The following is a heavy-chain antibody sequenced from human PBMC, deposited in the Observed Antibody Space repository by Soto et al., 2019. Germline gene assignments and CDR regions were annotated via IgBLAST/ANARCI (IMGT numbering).Heavy chain of an antibody. J-gene: IGHJ3*02. D-gene: IGHD6-19*01. Sequence: QVQLVESGGGVVQPGRSLRLSCAASGFTFSSYGMHWVRQAPGKGLEGVAVIWYDGSNKYYADSVKGRFTISRDNSKNTLYLQMNSLRAEDTAGYYCARDKYSSGWYRAFDIWGQGTMVTVSS. CDR1: GFTFSSYG. CDR3: ARDKYSSGWYRAFDI. V-gene: IGHV3-33*01. CDR2: IWYDGSNK.